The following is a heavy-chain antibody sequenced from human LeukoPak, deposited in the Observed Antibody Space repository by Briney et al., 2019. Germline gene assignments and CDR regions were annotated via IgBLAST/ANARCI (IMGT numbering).Heavy chain of an antibody. CDR2: IYYSGST. CDR1: GGSISSYY. CDR3: ARGDSGYDLDYFDY. Sequence: SETLSLTCTVSGGSISSYYWSWIRQPPGKGLEWIGYIYYSGSTNYNPSLKSRVTISVDTSKNQFSLKLSSVTAADTAVYYCARGDSGYDLDYFDYWGQGTQVTVSS. V-gene: IGHV4-59*01. J-gene: IGHJ4*02. D-gene: IGHD5-12*01.